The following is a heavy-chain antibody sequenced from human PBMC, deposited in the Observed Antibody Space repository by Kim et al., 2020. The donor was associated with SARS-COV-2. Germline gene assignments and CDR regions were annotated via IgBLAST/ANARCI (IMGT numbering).Heavy chain of an antibody. CDR1: GGSISSYY. J-gene: IGHJ4*02. V-gene: IGHV4-59*01. Sequence: SETLSLTCTVSGGSISSYYWSWIRQPPGKGLEWIGYIYYSGSTNYNPSLKSRVTISVDTSKNQFSLKLSSVTAADTAVYYCAATYYYGSGSLQIFDYWGQGPLAPVSS. CDR3: AATYYYGSGSLQIFDY. CDR2: IYYSGST. D-gene: IGHD3-10*01.